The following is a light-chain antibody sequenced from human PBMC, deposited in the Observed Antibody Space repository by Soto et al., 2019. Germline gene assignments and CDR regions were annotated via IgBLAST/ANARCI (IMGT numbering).Light chain of an antibody. CDR3: QHSYSTPPT. CDR1: QTVNTY. J-gene: IGKJ1*01. Sequence: DIQMTQSPSSLSASVGDRVTITCRASQTVNTYLNWYQQRPGKAPKLLISAASSLKSGVPSRLSGSGSGTDFTLTISSLQPEDSATYYCQHSYSTPPTFGQGTRVEIK. V-gene: IGKV1-39*01. CDR2: AAS.